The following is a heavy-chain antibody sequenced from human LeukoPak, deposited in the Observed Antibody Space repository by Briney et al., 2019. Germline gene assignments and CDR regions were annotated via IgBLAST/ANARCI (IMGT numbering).Heavy chain of an antibody. CDR1: GGSISSYY. V-gene: IGHV4-4*07. CDR2: VYNSGTA. Sequence: SETLSLTCTVSGGSISSYYWSWIRQPAGKGLEWVGRVYNSGTADYNPSLQSRVTISIDRSKIQFSLKLRSVTAADTAVYYCARITGGAWTSFDYWGQGILVTVSS. J-gene: IGHJ4*02. CDR3: ARITGGAWTSFDY. D-gene: IGHD3-16*01.